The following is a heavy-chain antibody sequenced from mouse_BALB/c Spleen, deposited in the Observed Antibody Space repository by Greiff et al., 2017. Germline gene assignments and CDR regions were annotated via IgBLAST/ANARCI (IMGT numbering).Heavy chain of an antibody. CDR3: TREYDYDAMDY. D-gene: IGHD2-10*02. J-gene: IGHJ4*01. Sequence: EVKVVESGGGLVKPGGSLKLSCAASGFTFSSYTMSWVRQTPEKRLEWVATISSGGSYTYYPDSVKGRFTISRDNAKNTLYLQMSSLKSEDTAMYYCTREYDYDAMDYWGQGTSVTVSS. CDR2: ISSGGSYT. V-gene: IGHV5-6-4*01. CDR1: GFTFSSYT.